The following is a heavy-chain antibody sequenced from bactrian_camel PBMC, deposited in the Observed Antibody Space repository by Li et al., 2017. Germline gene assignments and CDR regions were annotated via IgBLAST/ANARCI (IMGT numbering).Heavy chain of an antibody. D-gene: IGHD1*01. CDR1: GFAFSNNI. J-gene: IGHJ4*01. Sequence: DVQLVESGGGSVQPGGSLALSCAASGFAFSNNIMNWVRRAPGKSLEWVSHISSSGDRTHYRPSVKDRFTISRDNTKNMLYLQLNNLEIEDTAIYHCAIGITPPMGWASFTPPGPGTQVTVS. V-gene: IGHV3S35*01. CDR2: ISSSGDRT.